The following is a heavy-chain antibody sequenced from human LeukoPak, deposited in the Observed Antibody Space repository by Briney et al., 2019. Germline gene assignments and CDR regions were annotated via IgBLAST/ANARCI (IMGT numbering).Heavy chain of an antibody. J-gene: IGHJ4*02. CDR3: AKDPPADITMIIVTDDY. Sequence: GGSLRLSCAAPGLTFSNYAMSWVRQAPGKGLEWVAGISGSGGNKYYEDSVKGRFTISRDNTKNTLYLQMNSLRAEDTAVYYCAKDPPADITMIIVTDDYWGQGTLVTVSS. CDR2: ISGSGGNK. D-gene: IGHD3-22*01. CDR1: GLTFSNYA. V-gene: IGHV3-23*01.